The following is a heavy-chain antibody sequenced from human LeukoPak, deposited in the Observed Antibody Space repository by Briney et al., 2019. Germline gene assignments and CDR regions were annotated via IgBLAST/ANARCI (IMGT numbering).Heavy chain of an antibody. V-gene: IGHV1-18*01. J-gene: IGHJ5*02. CDR2: XSAYNDNT. Sequence: KASXXTXXXYGINWVRQAPGQGLEWMGXXSAYNDNTNYAQKLQGRVTMTTDTSTSTAYIELRSLRSDDTAVYYCARGCSSATCYHGIGWFDPWGQGTLVTVSS. D-gene: IGHD2-2*01. CDR3: ARGCSSATCYHGIGWFDP. CDR1: XXTXXXYG.